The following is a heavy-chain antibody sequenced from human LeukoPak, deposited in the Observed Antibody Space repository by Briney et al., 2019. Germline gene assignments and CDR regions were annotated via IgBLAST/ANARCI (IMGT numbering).Heavy chain of an antibody. D-gene: IGHD2-2*01. V-gene: IGHV3-48*04. Sequence: GGSLRLSCAASGFTVSSNYMSWVRQAPGKGLEWVSYISSSSSPIYYADSVKGRFTISRDNAKNSLYLQMNSLRAEDTAVYYCARSGYCTSTSCLNGRGAFDIWGQGTMVTVSS. CDR2: ISSSSSPI. CDR3: ARSGYCTSTSCLNGRGAFDI. CDR1: GFTVSSNY. J-gene: IGHJ3*02.